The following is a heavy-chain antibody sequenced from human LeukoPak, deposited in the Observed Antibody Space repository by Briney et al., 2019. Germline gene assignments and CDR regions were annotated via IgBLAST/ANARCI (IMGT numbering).Heavy chain of an antibody. J-gene: IGHJ4*02. D-gene: IGHD5-18*01. CDR1: GYTFTGYY. CDR3: ARALASWGIQLWLFDY. CDR2: INPNSGGT. Sequence: ASVRVSCKASGYTFTGYYMHWVRQAPGQGLEWMGRINPNSGGTNYAQKFQGRVTMTRDTSISTAYMELSRLRSDDTAVYYCARALASWGIQLWLFDYWAREPWSPSSQ. V-gene: IGHV1-2*06.